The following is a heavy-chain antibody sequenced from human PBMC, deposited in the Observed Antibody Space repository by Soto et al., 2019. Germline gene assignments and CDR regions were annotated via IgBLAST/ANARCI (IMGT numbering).Heavy chain of an antibody. CDR1: GFTFTSSA. D-gene: IGHD6-19*01. Sequence: SVKVSCKASGFTFTSSAMQWVRQARGQRLEWIGWIVVGSGNTNYAQNFQERVTITRDMSTSTVYMELSSLRSEDTAVYYCAAYASYRSGPDGMDVWGQGTTVTVSS. CDR3: AAYASYRSGPDGMDV. CDR2: IVVGSGNT. J-gene: IGHJ6*02. V-gene: IGHV1-58*02.